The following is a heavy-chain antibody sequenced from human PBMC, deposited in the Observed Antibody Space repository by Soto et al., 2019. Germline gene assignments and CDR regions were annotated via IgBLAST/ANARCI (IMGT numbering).Heavy chain of an antibody. CDR1: GFTFSSYA. CDR2: ISGSGGST. CDR3: AGDDVLCDGGRCHGVPLDV. V-gene: IGHV3-23*01. J-gene: IGHJ6*04. D-gene: IGHD2-15*01. Sequence: PGGSLRLSCAASGFTFSSYAMSWVRQAPGKGLEWVSAISGSGGSTYYADSVKGRFTISRDNSENTVHLQMDSLRAEDTAVYYCAGDDVLCDGGRCHGVPLDVWGKGTTVTVSS.